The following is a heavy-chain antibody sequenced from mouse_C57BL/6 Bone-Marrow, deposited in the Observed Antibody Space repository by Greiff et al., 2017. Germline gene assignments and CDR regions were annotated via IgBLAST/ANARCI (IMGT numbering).Heavy chain of an antibody. J-gene: IGHJ4*01. V-gene: IGHV1-64*01. CDR2: MHPNGGSP. CDR3: ACSNDYDDYTMDY. Sequence: VQLQQPGAELVKPGASVKLSCKASGYTFTNYWMHWVQQRPGQGLEWIGMMHPNGGSPDYNEKFKSEATLSVDTSSRTAYMELSSLTSEDSAVYFCACSNDYDDYTMDYWGQGTSVTVSS. D-gene: IGHD2-4*01. CDR1: GYTFTNYW.